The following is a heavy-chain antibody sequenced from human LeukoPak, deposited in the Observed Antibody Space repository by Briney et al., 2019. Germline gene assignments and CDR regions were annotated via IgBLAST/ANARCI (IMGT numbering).Heavy chain of an antibody. CDR3: ARDGVTTRGLSWFDP. CDR2: IYYSGST. V-gene: IGHV4-59*01. D-gene: IGHD3-3*01. J-gene: IGHJ5*02. CDR1: GGSFSGYY. Sequence: PSETLSLTCGVYGGSFSGYYWSWIRQPPGKGLEWIGYIYYSGSTNYNPSLKSRVTISVDTSKNQFSLKLSSVTAADTAVYYCARDGVTTRGLSWFDPWGQGTLVTVSS.